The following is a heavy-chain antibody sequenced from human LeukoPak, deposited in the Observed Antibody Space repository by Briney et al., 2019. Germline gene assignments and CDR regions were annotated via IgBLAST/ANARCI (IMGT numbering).Heavy chain of an antibody. J-gene: IGHJ3*02. CDR1: GGSISSYY. CDR3: ARYPDGGGDRRNAFDI. CDR2: IYYSGST. Sequence: PSETLSLTCTVSGGSISSYYWSWIRQPPGKGLEWIGYIYYSGSTNYNPSLKSRVTISVDTSKNQFSLKLSSVTAADTAGYYCARYPDGGGDRRNAFDIWSQGTMVTVSS. V-gene: IGHV4-59*01. D-gene: IGHD2-21*01.